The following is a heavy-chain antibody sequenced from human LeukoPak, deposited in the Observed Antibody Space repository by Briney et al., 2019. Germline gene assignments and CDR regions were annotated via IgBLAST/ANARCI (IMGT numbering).Heavy chain of an antibody. Sequence: SETLSLTCAVSGGPISSGGYSWSWIRQPPGKGLEWIGYIYHSGSTYYNPSLKSRVTISVDRSKNQFSLKLSSVTAADTAVYYCARGDFVNYFDYWGQGTLVTVSS. CDR3: ARGDFVNYFDY. CDR2: IYHSGST. CDR1: GGPISSGGYS. V-gene: IGHV4-30-2*01. J-gene: IGHJ4*02. D-gene: IGHD3-16*02.